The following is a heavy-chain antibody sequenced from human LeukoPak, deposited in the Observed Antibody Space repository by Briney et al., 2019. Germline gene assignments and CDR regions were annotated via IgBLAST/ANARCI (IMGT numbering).Heavy chain of an antibody. J-gene: IGHJ5*02. CDR1: GFTLSTYW. D-gene: IGHD5-18*01. CDR3: ARVPTNSYGFGH. CDR2: MNSDGSIT. Sequence: PGGCLRVSCAASGFTLSTYWMHWVRQAPGKGLVWVAHMNSDGSITSHADSVKGRFTISRDNAKNTLYLQMNSLRAEDTAMYYCARVPTNSYGFGHWGQGTLVTVSS. V-gene: IGHV3-74*01.